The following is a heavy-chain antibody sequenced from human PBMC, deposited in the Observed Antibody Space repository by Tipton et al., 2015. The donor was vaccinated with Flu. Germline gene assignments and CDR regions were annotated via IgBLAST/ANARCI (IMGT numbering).Heavy chain of an antibody. CDR2: ICHSGNT. J-gene: IGHJ5*01. CDR1: GDSIGSGYC. V-gene: IGHV4-38-2*01. Sequence: LRFSCSVSGDSIGSGYCWGWVRQPPGKGLDWIGNICHSGNTYYNPSLKSRITISVNRSKNQFSLKLRSVTAADTAVYYCVRRDYSNYVSEPKNWFDSWGQGTLVTVSS. D-gene: IGHD4-11*01. CDR3: VRRDYSNYVSEPKNWFDS.